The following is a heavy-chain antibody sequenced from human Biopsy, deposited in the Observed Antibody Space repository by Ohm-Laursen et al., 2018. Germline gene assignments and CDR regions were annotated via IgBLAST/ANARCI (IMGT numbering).Heavy chain of an antibody. D-gene: IGHD4-23*01. V-gene: IGHV2-5*02. J-gene: IGHJ4*02. CDR1: GFSLNTGGVG. CDR3: AHERRWRNFDY. Sequence: TQTLTLTCTFSGFSLNTGGVGVGWIRQPPGKALQWLALVYWDDDKRYSPTLKNRLTITKDTSKSQVVLTMTNMDPVDTATYYCAHERRWRNFDYWGQGTLVTVSS. CDR2: VYWDDDK.